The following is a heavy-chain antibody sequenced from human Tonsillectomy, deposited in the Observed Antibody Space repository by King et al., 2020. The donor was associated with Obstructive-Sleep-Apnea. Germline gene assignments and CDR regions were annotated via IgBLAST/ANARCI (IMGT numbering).Heavy chain of an antibody. CDR2: ISAYNGNT. Sequence: VQLVESGAEVKKPGASVKVSCKASGYTFTSYGISWVRQAPGQGLEWMGWISAYNGNTNYAQKLQGRVTMTTDTSTSTAYMELRSLRSDDTAVYYCARDVSSHSQLHLRELLGYWGQGTLVTVSS. CDR1: GYTFTSYG. CDR3: ARDVSSHSQLHLRELLGY. D-gene: IGHD1-26*01. J-gene: IGHJ4*02. V-gene: IGHV1-18*01.